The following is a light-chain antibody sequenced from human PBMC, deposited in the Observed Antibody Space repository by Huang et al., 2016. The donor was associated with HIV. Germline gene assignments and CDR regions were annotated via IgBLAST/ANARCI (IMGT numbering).Light chain of an antibody. V-gene: IGKV1-NL1*01. CDR3: QQYYTTPRDT. Sequence: DIQMTQSPSSLSASVGDRVTITCRAMQDIRSSLAWYQQKPGKAPKLLLFAASRLESGVPSRFSGSGSGTDYTLTISSLQPEDFATYYCQQYYTTPRDTFGQGTRLAIK. CDR1: QDIRSS. J-gene: IGKJ5*01. CDR2: AAS.